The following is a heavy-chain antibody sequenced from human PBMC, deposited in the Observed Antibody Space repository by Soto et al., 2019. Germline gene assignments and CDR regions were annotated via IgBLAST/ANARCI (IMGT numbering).Heavy chain of an antibody. CDR3: ARGLDFSSRAPFDF. CDR2: IYYSGST. V-gene: IGHV4-39*01. CDR1: GGSISSSSFH. D-gene: IGHD3-3*01. J-gene: IGHJ4*02. Sequence: SETLSLTCTVSGGSISSSSFHWGWIGQPPGKGLEWIGSIYYSGSTYYSPSLKSRVTISVDTSKNQFSLKLSSVTAADTAVYYCARGLDFSSRAPFDFWGQGTLVTVSS.